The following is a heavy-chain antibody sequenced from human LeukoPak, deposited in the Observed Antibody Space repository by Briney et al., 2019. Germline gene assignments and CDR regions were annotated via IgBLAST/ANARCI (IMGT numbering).Heavy chain of an antibody. D-gene: IGHD2-2*01. Sequence: GGSLRLSCAASGFTFSNAWMSWVRQAPGKGLEWVGRIKSKTDGGTTDYAAPVKGRFTISRDESKNTLYLQMNSLKTEDTAVYYCTTRCSSTSCKYFDYWGQGTLVTVSS. J-gene: IGHJ4*02. CDR3: TTRCSSTSCKYFDY. CDR1: GFTFSNAW. CDR2: IKSKTDGGTT. V-gene: IGHV3-15*01.